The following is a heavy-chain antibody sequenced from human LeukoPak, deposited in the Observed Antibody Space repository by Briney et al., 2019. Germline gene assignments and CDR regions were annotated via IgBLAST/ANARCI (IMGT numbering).Heavy chain of an antibody. D-gene: IGHD5-12*01. CDR3: ARGYSGYDPPQDAFDI. Sequence: PGGSLRLSCAASGFTFSSYGMHWVRQAPGKGLEWVAVISYDGSNKYYADSVKGRFTISRDNSKNTLYLQMNSLRAEDTAVYYCARGYSGYDPPQDAFDIWGQGTMVTVSS. J-gene: IGHJ3*02. CDR2: ISYDGSNK. CDR1: GFTFSSYG. V-gene: IGHV3-30*19.